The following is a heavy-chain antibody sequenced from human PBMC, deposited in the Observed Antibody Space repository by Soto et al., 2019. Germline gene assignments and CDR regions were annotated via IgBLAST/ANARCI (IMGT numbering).Heavy chain of an antibody. CDR2: IYPGDSDT. CDR3: VRNYYDSSGYNFDY. Sequence: PGEPRKIYCRGSGYSFTSYWIGWVRQMPGKGLEWMGIIYPGDSDTRYSPSFQGQVTISADKSISTAYLQWSSLKASDTAMYYCVRNYYDSSGYNFDYWGQGTLVTVSS. CDR1: GYSFTSYW. D-gene: IGHD3-22*01. J-gene: IGHJ4*02. V-gene: IGHV5-51*01.